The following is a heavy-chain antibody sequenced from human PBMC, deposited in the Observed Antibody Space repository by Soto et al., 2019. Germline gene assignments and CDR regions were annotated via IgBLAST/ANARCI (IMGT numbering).Heavy chain of an antibody. CDR1: GFTFSGYA. CDR3: ARDVIAAAGTYYDYVWGSYRGDY. V-gene: IGHV3-30-3*01. CDR2: ISYDGSNK. J-gene: IGHJ4*02. Sequence: GGSLRLSCAASGFTFSGYAMHWVRQAPGKGLEWVAVISYDGSNKYYADSVKGRFTISRDNSKNTLYLQMNSLRAEDTAVYYCARDVIAAAGTYYDYVWGSYRGDYWGQGTLVTVSS. D-gene: IGHD3-16*02.